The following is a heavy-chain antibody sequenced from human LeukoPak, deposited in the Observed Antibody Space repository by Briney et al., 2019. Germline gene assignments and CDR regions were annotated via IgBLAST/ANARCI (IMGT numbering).Heavy chain of an antibody. V-gene: IGHV3-9*01. D-gene: IGHD2-2*01. CDR3: ARDRSRWAVPAAIIPLDY. CDR2: ISWSSGSI. Sequence: GGSLRLSCAASGFTFDDYAMHWVRQAPGKGLEWVSGISWSSGSIDYADSVKGRFTISRDNAKNSLYLQMNSLRAEDTAVYYCARDRSRWAVPAAIIPLDYWGQGTLVTVSS. CDR1: GFTFDDYA. J-gene: IGHJ4*02.